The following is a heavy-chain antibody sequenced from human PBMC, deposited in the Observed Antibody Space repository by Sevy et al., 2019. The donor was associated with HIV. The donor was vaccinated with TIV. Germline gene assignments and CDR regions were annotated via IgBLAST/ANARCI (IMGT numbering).Heavy chain of an antibody. Sequence: SQTLSLTCAISGDSVSSNSAAWNWIRQSPSRGLEWLGRTYYRSKWYNDYAVSVKSRITINPDTSNNQFSLQLNSVTPEDTAVYYCARAVGGGYCSGGSCYSSYYYFYGMDVWGQGTTVTVSS. CDR2: TYYRSKWYN. D-gene: IGHD2-15*01. V-gene: IGHV6-1*01. CDR1: GDSVSSNSAA. J-gene: IGHJ6*02. CDR3: ARAVGGGYCSGGSCYSSYYYFYGMDV.